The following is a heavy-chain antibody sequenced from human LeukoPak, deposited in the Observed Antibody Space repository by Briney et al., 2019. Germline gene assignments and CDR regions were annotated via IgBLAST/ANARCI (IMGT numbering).Heavy chain of an antibody. CDR2: INPNSGCT. Sequence: ASVKVSCKSSGYTFTGYYMHWVRQAPAQGLEWMGLINPNSGCTHYAQKFQGRVTMTRETSISTAYMELSRLNSDDTAVYYCARDRDSEYCSCTSCYHYYYYMAVWAKGTTVTVSS. J-gene: IGHJ6*03. D-gene: IGHD2-2*01. V-gene: IGHV1-2*02. CDR1: GYTFTGYY. CDR3: ARDRDSEYCSCTSCYHYYYYMAV.